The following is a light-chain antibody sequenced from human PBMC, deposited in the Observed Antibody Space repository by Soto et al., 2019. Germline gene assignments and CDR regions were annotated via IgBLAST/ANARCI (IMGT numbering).Light chain of an antibody. J-gene: IGKJ4*01. CDR1: QSVSSSY. Sequence: EIVLTQSPGTLSLSPGERATLSCRASQSVSSSYLAWYQQKPGQAPRLLIYGASSRATGIPDRFSGSGSGTHFTLTISRLEPEEFAVYYCQQYGSSPHTFGGGTKVEIK. CDR3: QQYGSSPHT. V-gene: IGKV3-20*01. CDR2: GAS.